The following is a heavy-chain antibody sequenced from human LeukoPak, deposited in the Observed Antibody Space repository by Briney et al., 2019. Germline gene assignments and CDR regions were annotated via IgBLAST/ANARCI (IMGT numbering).Heavy chain of an antibody. J-gene: IGHJ4*02. CDR2: ISGSGGST. Sequence: GGSLRLSCVASGFTFSSYAMSWVRQAPGKGLEWVSAISGSGGSTYYADSVKGRFTISRNNSKNTLYLQMNSLRAEDTAVYYCAKDKWFGELLEYFDYWGQGTLVTVSS. D-gene: IGHD3-10*01. CDR1: GFTFSSYA. CDR3: AKDKWFGELLEYFDY. V-gene: IGHV3-23*01.